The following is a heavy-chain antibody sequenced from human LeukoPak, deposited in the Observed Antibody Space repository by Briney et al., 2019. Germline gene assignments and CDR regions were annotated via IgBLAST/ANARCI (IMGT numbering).Heavy chain of an antibody. Sequence: SETPSLTCTVSGGSISNYYWSWIRQPPGKGLEWIGYIYYSGSTNYNPSLKSRVTISVDTSKNQFSLKLSSVTAADTAVYYCARDMAASSGYWGQGTLVTVSS. V-gene: IGHV4-59*01. D-gene: IGHD6-19*01. J-gene: IGHJ4*02. CDR1: GGSISNYY. CDR3: ARDMAASSGY. CDR2: IYYSGST.